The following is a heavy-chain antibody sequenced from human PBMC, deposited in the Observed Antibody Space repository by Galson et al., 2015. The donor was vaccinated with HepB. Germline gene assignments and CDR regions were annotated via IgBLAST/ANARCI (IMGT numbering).Heavy chain of an antibody. Sequence: SVKVSCKASGYTFTSYGIRWVRQAPGQGLEWMGWISAYNGNTNYAQKLQGRVTMTTDTSTSTAYMELRSLRSDDTAVYYCARDNGSGSYYYIDYWGQGTLVTVSS. CDR1: GYTFTSYG. CDR3: ARDNGSGSYYYIDY. D-gene: IGHD3-10*01. CDR2: ISAYNGNT. V-gene: IGHV1-18*01. J-gene: IGHJ4*02.